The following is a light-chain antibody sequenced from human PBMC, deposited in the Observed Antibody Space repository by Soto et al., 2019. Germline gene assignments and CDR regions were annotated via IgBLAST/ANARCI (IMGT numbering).Light chain of an antibody. Sequence: EIVLTQSPATLSLSPGESATLSCRASQSVTSNLAWYQQKSGQAPRLLIYDASNRATGIPARFSGSGYGTDFTLTISSLEPEDFAVYFCQQRSSWPLTFGGGTKVEIK. J-gene: IGKJ4*01. CDR2: DAS. V-gene: IGKV3-11*01. CDR1: QSVTSN. CDR3: QQRSSWPLT.